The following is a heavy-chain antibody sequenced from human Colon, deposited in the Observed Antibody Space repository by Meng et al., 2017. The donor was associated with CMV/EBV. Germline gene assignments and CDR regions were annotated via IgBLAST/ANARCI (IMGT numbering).Heavy chain of an antibody. CDR3: TRDRLEGDFSGPGF. J-gene: IGHJ4*02. V-gene: IGHV3-21*01. Sequence: SCAASGFSFSRYSMNWLRQAPGKGLEWVSSIGSSGGGIYYPDSVKGRFTISRDNARNALYLEMSSLRAEDTAVYYCTRDRLEGDFSGPGFWGQGTLVTVSS. D-gene: IGHD3-16*02. CDR2: IGSSGGGI. CDR1: GFSFSRYS.